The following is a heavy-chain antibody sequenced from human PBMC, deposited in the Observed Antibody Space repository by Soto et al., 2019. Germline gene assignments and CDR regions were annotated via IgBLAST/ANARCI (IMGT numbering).Heavy chain of an antibody. D-gene: IGHD3-10*01. Sequence: QVQLVESGGGVVQPGRSLRLSCAVTGFPFSTYAMHWVRQAPGKGLEWVAVVSNDGTKKYYSDSARGRFTMSRDTSKNTLYLQMNSLRAEDTAVYYCAKNYLGSGYYYNGLDYWGQGTLVTVSS. CDR3: AKNYLGSGYYYNGLDY. J-gene: IGHJ4*02. V-gene: IGHV3-30*18. CDR1: GFPFSTYA. CDR2: VSNDGTKK.